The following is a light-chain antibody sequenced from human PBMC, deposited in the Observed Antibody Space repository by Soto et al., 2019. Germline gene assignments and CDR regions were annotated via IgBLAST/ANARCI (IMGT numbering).Light chain of an antibody. CDR2: DNN. CDR1: SSNIGAGYD. Sequence: QSVLTQPPSVSGAPGQRVTISCTGSSSNIGAGYDVHRYQQPPGTAPKLLIYDNNNRPSGVPDRFSGSKSGTSASLAIAGLQAEDEGAYYCQTYDSNLSGDVVFGGGTKVTVL. J-gene: IGLJ2*01. CDR3: QTYDSNLSGDVV. V-gene: IGLV1-40*01.